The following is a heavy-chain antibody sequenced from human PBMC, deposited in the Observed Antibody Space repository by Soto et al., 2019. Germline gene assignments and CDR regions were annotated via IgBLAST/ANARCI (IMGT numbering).Heavy chain of an antibody. CDR2: IYPGDSDT. V-gene: IGHV5-51*03. CDR3: ARVSSLGYSSGWFDC. CDR1: GYSFTTYW. Sequence: EVQLVQSGAEVKKPGESLKISCKGSGYSFTTYWIGWVRQMPGKGLEWMGIIYPGDSDTRYSPSFQGQVTISVDKSINTAYLQWSSLKASDTAMYYCARVSSLGYSSGWFDCWGQGTLVTVSS. J-gene: IGHJ4*02. D-gene: IGHD6-19*01.